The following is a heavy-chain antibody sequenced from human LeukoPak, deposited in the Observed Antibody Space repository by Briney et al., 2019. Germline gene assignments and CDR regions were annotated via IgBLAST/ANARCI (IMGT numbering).Heavy chain of an antibody. CDR1: GGSFSGYY. CDR2: INHSGST. CDR3: ARGQANWFDP. V-gene: IGHV4-34*01. J-gene: IGHJ5*02. Sequence: SETLSLTCADYGGSFSGYYWSWIRQPPGKGLEWIGEINHSGSTNYNPSLKSRVTISVDTSKNQFSLKLSSVTAADTAVYYCARGQANWFDPWGQGTLVTVSS.